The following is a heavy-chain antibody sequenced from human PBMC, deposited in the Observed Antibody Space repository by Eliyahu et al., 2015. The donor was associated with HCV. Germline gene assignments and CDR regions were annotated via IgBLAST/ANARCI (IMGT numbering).Heavy chain of an antibody. D-gene: IGHD3-3*01. CDR3: ARGGAIFGETFDS. Sequence: QVQLQESGPGLVKPSXTLSLXXSVSGGXLTSYXWSWXRPPPGKGLEWIGYVYYTGSTSYNPSLKSRVTISVDTSKNKFSLRLTSVTAADTAVYYCARGGAIFGETFDSWGQGTLVIVSS. CDR1: GGXLTSYX. V-gene: IGHV4-59*01. J-gene: IGHJ4*02. CDR2: VYYTGST.